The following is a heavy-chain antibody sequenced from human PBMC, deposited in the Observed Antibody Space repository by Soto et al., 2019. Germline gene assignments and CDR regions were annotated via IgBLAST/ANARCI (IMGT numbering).Heavy chain of an antibody. CDR2: IKYDSFT. CDR1: GGSICSSPYL. CDR3: SRHGPPGTTQIYS. Sequence: SESLSLTCTVSGGSICSSPYLWGWVRHPPYKGLEWIASIKYDSFTYHNPSLQSRVTISVDTSKNQFSLRVNSVTAADSALYYCSRHGPPGTTQIYSWGLGTLVTVS. J-gene: IGHJ4*02. V-gene: IGHV4-39*01. D-gene: IGHD4-17*01.